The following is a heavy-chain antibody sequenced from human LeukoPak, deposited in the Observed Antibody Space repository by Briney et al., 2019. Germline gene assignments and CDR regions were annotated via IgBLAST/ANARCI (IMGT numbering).Heavy chain of an antibody. Sequence: TASETLSLTCTVSGGSISTYYWSWIRQPPGKGLEWIGYIYYTGSTNYNPSLKSRVTISVDTSKNQFSLKLSSVTAADTAVYYCARDRGDGYDYFWDYWGQGTLVTVSS. V-gene: IGHV4-59*01. CDR1: GGSISTYY. CDR2: IYYTGST. D-gene: IGHD5-12*01. J-gene: IGHJ4*02. CDR3: ARDRGDGYDYFWDY.